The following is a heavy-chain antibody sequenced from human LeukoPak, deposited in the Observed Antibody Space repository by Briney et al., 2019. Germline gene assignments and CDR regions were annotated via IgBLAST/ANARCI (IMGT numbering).Heavy chain of an antibody. J-gene: IGHJ6*03. CDR2: INPNSGGT. D-gene: IGHD2-2*01. CDR1: GYTFTSYY. V-gene: IGHV1-2*06. Sequence: ASVKVSCXASGYTFTSYYMHWVRQAPGQGLEWMGRINPNSGGTNYAQKFQGRVTMTRDTSISTAYMELSRLRSDDTAVYYCAIVGYCSSTSCYAVGDYYYYYYMDVWGKGTTVTVSS. CDR3: AIVGYCSSTSCYAVGDYYYYYYMDV.